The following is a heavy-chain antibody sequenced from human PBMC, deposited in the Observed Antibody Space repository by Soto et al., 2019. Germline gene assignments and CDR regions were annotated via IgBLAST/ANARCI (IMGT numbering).Heavy chain of an antibody. CDR1: GFTFSNAL. D-gene: IGHD6-19*01. J-gene: IGHJ4*02. CDR2: IKRNIDGGTT. CDR3: TTVDAVVLN. V-gene: IGHV3-15*01. Sequence: GGSLRLSCAASGFTFSNALMSWVRQAPEGGLEWVGRIKRNIDGGTTDYAAPVKGRFAISRDDSNSILYLEMNSLRSEDTAVYYCTTVDAVVLNWGQGLLVTVSS.